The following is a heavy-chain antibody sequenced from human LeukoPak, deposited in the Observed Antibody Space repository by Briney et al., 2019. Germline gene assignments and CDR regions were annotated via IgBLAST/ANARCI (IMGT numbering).Heavy chain of an antibody. V-gene: IGHV1-8*03. CDR1: GGTFSSYA. D-gene: IGHD1-14*01. CDR2: MNPNSGNT. J-gene: IGHJ4*02. CDR3: ARGTSGGVY. Sequence: ASVKVSCKASGGTFSSYAISWVRQATGQGLEWMGWMNPNSGNTGYAQKFQGRVTITRNTSISTAYMELSSLRSEDTAVYYCARGTSGGVYWGQGTLVTVSS.